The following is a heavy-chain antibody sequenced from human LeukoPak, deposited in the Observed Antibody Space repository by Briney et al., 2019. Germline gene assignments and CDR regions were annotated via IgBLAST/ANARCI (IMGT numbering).Heavy chain of an antibody. J-gene: IGHJ4*02. CDR3: ARDGGSGNYFIDY. CDR2: ISWNSGSI. V-gene: IGHV3-9*01. D-gene: IGHD3-10*01. CDR1: GFTFDDYA. Sequence: GGSLRLSCAASGFTFDDYAMHWVRQAPGKGLEWVSGISWNSGSIGYADSVKGRFTISRDNAKNSLYLQMNSLRAEDTAVYYCARDGGSGNYFIDYWGQGTLVTVSS.